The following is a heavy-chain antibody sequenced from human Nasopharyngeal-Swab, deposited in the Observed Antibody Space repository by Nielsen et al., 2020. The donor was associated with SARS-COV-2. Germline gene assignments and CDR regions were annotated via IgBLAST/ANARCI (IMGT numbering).Heavy chain of an antibody. V-gene: IGHV3-21*01. J-gene: IGHJ3*02. CDR2: ISSDSSYI. CDR1: GFTLKTYG. Sequence: GGSLRLSCAASGFTLKTYGMMWVRQAPGKGLEWVSSISSDSSYIYYADSVKGRFTISRDNAKYSLYLQMDSLRAEDTAVYYCARVKSFGPDVFDIWGQGTMVTVSS. D-gene: IGHD3-16*01. CDR3: ARVKSFGPDVFDI.